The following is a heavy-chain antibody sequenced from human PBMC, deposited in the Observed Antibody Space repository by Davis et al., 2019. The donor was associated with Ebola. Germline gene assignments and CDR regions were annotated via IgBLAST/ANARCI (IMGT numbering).Heavy chain of an antibody. CDR1: GFTFSDYY. J-gene: IGHJ4*02. Sequence: GESLKISCAASGFTFSDYYMSWIRQAPGKGLEWVSYISSSSSYTNYADSVKGRFTISRDNAKNSLYLQMNSLRAEDTAVYYCAKDLSGYDSDYFDYWGQGTLVTVSS. CDR2: ISSSSSYT. CDR3: AKDLSGYDSDYFDY. V-gene: IGHV3-11*06. D-gene: IGHD5-12*01.